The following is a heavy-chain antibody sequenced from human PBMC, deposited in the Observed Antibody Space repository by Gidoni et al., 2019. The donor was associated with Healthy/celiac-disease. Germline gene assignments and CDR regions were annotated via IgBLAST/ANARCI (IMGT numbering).Heavy chain of an antibody. CDR3: ARSPDPADLYGDYARVTSFGASYYYYGMDV. CDR2: IYYSGST. D-gene: IGHD4-17*01. Sequence: QVQLQESGPGLVKPSQTLSLTCTVSGGSISSGDYYWSWIRQPPGKGLEWIGYIYYSGSTYYNPSLKSRVTISVDTSKNQFSLKLSSVTAADTAVYYCARSPDPADLYGDYARVTSFGASYYYYGMDVWGQGTTVTVSS. CDR1: GGSISSGDYY. J-gene: IGHJ6*02. V-gene: IGHV4-30-4*08.